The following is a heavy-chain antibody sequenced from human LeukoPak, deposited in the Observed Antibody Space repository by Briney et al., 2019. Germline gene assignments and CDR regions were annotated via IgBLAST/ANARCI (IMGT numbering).Heavy chain of an antibody. CDR1: GGSISSYY. D-gene: IGHD5-18*01. CDR3: ARPRYGYSYGY. Sequence: SETLSLTCTVSGGSISSYYWSWIRQPPGKGLEWIGYIYYSGSTNYKPSLKSRVTISVDTSKNQFSLKLSSVTAADTAVYYCARPRYGYSYGYWGQGTLATVSS. CDR2: IYYSGST. J-gene: IGHJ4*02. V-gene: IGHV4-59*12.